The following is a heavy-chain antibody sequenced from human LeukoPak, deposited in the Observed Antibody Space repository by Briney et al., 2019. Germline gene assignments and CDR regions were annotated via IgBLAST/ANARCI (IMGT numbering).Heavy chain of an antibody. D-gene: IGHD5-12*01. CDR1: GFTFSSYS. CDR2: ISSSSTI. J-gene: IGHJ4*02. V-gene: IGHV3-48*01. CDR3: ARALHVSGSESGDY. Sequence: GGSLRLSCAASGFTFSSYSMNWVRQAPGKGLEWVSYISSSSTIYYADSVKGRFTISRDNAKNSLYLQMNSLRAEDTAVYYCARALHVSGSESGDYWGQGTLVTVSS.